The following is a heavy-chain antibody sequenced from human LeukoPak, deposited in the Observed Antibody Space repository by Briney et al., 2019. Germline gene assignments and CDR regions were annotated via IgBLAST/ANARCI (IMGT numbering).Heavy chain of an antibody. D-gene: IGHD7-27*01. CDR2: TYFRSKWYN. CDR3: ARMEITWGLEPLGNY. V-gene: IGHV6-1*01. Sequence: SQTLSLTCAISGDGISGSSAAWTWIRQSPSRGLEWLGRTYFRSKWYNDYAVSVKSRITINPDTSKNQFSLQLKSVTPEDTALYYCARMEITWGLEPLGNYWGQGTLVTVSS. J-gene: IGHJ4*02. CDR1: GDGISGSSAA.